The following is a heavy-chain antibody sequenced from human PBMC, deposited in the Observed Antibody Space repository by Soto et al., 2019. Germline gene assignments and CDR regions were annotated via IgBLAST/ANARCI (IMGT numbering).Heavy chain of an antibody. J-gene: IGHJ4*02. D-gene: IGHD6-13*01. CDR3: ARVGSSSWIDY. V-gene: IGHV4-34*01. CDR2: INHSGST. Sequence: QVQPQQWGAGLLKPSETLSLTCAVYGGSFSGYYWSWIRQPPGKGLEWIGEINHSGSTNYNPSLKSRVTILVDTSKNQFSLKLSSVTAADTAVYYCARVGSSSWIDYWGQGTLVTVSS. CDR1: GGSFSGYY.